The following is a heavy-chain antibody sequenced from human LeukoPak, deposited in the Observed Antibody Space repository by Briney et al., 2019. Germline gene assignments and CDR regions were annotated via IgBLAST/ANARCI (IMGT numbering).Heavy chain of an antibody. CDR3: ARDLGLIWFGIGEYYMDV. J-gene: IGHJ6*03. CDR1: GYTLTELS. D-gene: IGHD3-10*01. Sequence: GASVKVSCKVSGYTLTELSMHWVRQAPGKGLEWMGGFDPEDGETIYAQKFQGRVTMTEDTSTDTAYMELSSLRSDDTAVYYCARDLGLIWFGIGEYYMDVWGKGTTVTVSS. V-gene: IGHV1-24*01. CDR2: FDPEDGET.